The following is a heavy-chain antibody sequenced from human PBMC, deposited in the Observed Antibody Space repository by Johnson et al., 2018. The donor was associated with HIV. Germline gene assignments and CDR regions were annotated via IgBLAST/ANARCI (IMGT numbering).Heavy chain of an antibody. CDR3: ARDQSNGWNRGAFDI. Sequence: VQLVESGGGLVKPGGSLRLSCAASGFTFSNAWMSWVRQAPGKGLEWVGRIKSKTDGGTKDYAAPVKGRFTISRDNSKNTLYLHMNSLRAEDTAVYYCARDQSNGWNRGAFDIWGQGTVVTVSS. J-gene: IGHJ3*02. D-gene: IGHD6-19*01. CDR2: IKSKTDGGTK. CDR1: GFTFSNAW. V-gene: IGHV3-15*01.